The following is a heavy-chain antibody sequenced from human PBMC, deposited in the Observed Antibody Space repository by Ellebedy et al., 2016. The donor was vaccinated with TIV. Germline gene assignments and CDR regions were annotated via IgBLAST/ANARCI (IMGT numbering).Heavy chain of an antibody. J-gene: IGHJ4*02. CDR3: ARAVASIGGSVY. D-gene: IGHD6-19*01. V-gene: IGHV1-69*04. CDR2: IIPILGIT. CDR1: GGTFSTSE. Sequence: ASVKVSCKASGGTFSTSEITWVRQAPGQGLEWMGRIIPILGITNYAQKFQGRVTITADKSTSTAYMEMSSLRSEDTAVYFCARAVASIGGSVYWGQGTLVTVSS.